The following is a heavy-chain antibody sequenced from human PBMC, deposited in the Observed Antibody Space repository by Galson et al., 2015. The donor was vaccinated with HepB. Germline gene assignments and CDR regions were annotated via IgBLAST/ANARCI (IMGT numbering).Heavy chain of an antibody. V-gene: IGHV3-21*01. CDR2: ISSSSGFI. D-gene: IGHD2-2*01. CDR3: ARSFVVVASAPEYYFDN. Sequence: SLRLSCAASGFTFSTYPMTWVRQAPGKGLEWVSSISSSSGFIYYADSVEGRFTISRDNARNSLYLQMSGLRAEDTAVYYCARSFVVVASAPEYYFDNWGQGTLVTVSS. J-gene: IGHJ4*02. CDR1: GFTFSTYP.